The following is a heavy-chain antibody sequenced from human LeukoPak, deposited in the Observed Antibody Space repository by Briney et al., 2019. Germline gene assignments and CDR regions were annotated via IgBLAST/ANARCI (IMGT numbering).Heavy chain of an antibody. CDR2: IYHSGST. D-gene: IGHD1-26*01. CDR1: GYSISSGYY. CDR3: ARRHRRSGSYPDRFDY. Sequence: SETLSLTCTVSGYSISSGYYWGWIRQPPGKGLEWIGSIYHSGSTNYNPSLKSRVTISVDTSKNQFSLKLSSVTAADTAVYYCARRHRRSGSYPDRFDYWGQGTLVTVSS. V-gene: IGHV4-38-2*02. J-gene: IGHJ4*02.